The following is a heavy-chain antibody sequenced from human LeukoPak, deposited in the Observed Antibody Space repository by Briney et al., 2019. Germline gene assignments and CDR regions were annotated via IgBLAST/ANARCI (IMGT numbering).Heavy chain of an antibody. J-gene: IGHJ4*02. CDR1: GFTFSNYA. V-gene: IGHV3-48*02. D-gene: IGHD4-17*01. CDR2: ISISSSTI. CDR3: ARGETAVTSYLHF. Sequence: GGSLRLSCAASGFTFSNYAMNWVRQAPGKGLEWLSYISISSSTIYYAESVKGRFTISRDNAKKTLFLQMNSLRDEDTAVYYCARGETAVTSYLHFWGQGTLVTVSS.